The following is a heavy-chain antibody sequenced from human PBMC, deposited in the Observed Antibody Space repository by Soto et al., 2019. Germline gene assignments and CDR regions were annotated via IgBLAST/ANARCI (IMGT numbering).Heavy chain of an antibody. Sequence: GESLKISCQGSGYIFARHWIGWVRQMPGKGLEWMGIIYPGDSDTRYSPSFQGQVTISADKSISTAYLQWSSLKASDTAMYYCARGVVLDAFDIWGQGTMVTVSS. J-gene: IGHJ3*02. CDR1: GYIFARHW. CDR3: ARGVVLDAFDI. CDR2: IYPGDSDT. D-gene: IGHD3-3*01. V-gene: IGHV5-51*01.